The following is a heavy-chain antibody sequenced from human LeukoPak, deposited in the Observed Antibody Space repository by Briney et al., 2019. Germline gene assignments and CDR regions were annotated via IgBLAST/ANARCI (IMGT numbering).Heavy chain of an antibody. CDR2: IFYSGST. J-gene: IGHJ4*02. D-gene: IGHD3-22*01. CDR3: ARDDYYDSSGYYYAGIDY. V-gene: IGHV4-59*08. Sequence: SETLSLTCSVSSDSISSYTWNWIRKPPGKGLEWIGYIFYSGSTNYSPSFKSRVTISLDTSKTQFSLRLSSVTAADTAVYYCARDDYYDSSGYYYAGIDYWGQGTLVTVSS. CDR1: SDSISSYT.